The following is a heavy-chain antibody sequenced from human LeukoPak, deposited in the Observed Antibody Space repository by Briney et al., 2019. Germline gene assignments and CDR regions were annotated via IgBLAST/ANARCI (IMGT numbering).Heavy chain of an antibody. CDR2: ISSSSSYI. CDR3: TRMAWRSRPFDY. CDR1: GFTFSSYS. J-gene: IGHJ4*02. D-gene: IGHD2-2*01. Sequence: GGSLRLSCAASGFTFSSYSMNWVRQAPGKGLEWVSSISSSSSYIYYADSVKGRFTISRDNAKNSLYLQMNSLRAEDTAVYYCTRMAWRSRPFDYWGQGTLVTVSS. V-gene: IGHV3-21*01.